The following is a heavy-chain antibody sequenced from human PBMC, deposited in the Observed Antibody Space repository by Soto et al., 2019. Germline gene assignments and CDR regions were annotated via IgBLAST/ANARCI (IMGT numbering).Heavy chain of an antibody. Sequence: SETLSLTCAVSGGSISSSNWWSWVRQPPGKGLEWIGEIYHSGSTNYNPSLKSRVTISVDKSKNQFSLKLSPVTAADTAVYYCARGCTNGVCSSLYYYYYGMDVWGQGTTVTVSS. V-gene: IGHV4-4*02. J-gene: IGHJ6*02. D-gene: IGHD2-8*01. CDR2: IYHSGST. CDR1: GGSISSSNW. CDR3: ARGCTNGVCSSLYYYYYGMDV.